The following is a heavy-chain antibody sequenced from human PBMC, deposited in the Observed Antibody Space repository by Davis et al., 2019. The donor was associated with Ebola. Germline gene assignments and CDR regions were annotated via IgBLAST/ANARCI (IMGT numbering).Heavy chain of an antibody. D-gene: IGHD2-15*01. Sequence: GGSLRLSCAASGLNFSNYGMHWVRQAPGKGLEWVSYISSSSSTIYYADSVKGRFTISRDNAKNSLYLQMNSLRDEDTAVYYCARVYCSGGSCYYYGDYFDYWGQGTLVTVSS. CDR3: ARVYCSGGSCYYYGDYFDY. CDR1: GLNFSNYG. J-gene: IGHJ4*02. V-gene: IGHV3-48*02. CDR2: ISSSSSTI.